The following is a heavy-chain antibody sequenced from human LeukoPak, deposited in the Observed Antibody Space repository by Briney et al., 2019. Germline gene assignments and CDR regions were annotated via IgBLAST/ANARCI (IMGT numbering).Heavy chain of an antibody. D-gene: IGHD3-10*01. J-gene: IGHJ4*02. CDR3: AKDRRAVYGSGIAPDY. CDR2: IRYDGSNK. Sequence: GGSLRLSCAASGFTFSSYGMHWVRQAPGKGLEWVAFIRYDGSNKYYADSVKGRFTISRDNSKNTLYLQMNSLRAEDTAVYYCAKDRRAVYGSGIAPDYWGQGTLVTVSS. CDR1: GFTFSSYG. V-gene: IGHV3-30*02.